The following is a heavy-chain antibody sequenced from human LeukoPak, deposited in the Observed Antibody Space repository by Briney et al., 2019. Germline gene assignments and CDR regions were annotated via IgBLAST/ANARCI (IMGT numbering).Heavy chain of an antibody. CDR3: ARGGYESDY. CDR2: ISYDGSNK. J-gene: IGHJ4*02. V-gene: IGHV3-30*03. Sequence: GGSLRLSCAASGFTFSSYSMNWVRQAPGKGLEWVAVISYDGSNKYYADSVKGRFTISRDNSKNTPYLQMNSLRAEDTAVYYCARGGYESDYWGQGTLVTVSS. CDR1: GFTFSSYS. D-gene: IGHD5-12*01.